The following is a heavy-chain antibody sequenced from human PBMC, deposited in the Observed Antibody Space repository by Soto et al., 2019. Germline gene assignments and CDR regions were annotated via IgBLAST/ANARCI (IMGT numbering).Heavy chain of an antibody. Sequence: SETLSLTCSVSGGSISDFYWGWIRQPPGRGLEWVAYMYYSGSTRSNPSLKSRVNISVDMSKKEFSLKLSSVTAADTAAYHCARGFFDSSGPGVAFDIWGQGTLVTV. D-gene: IGHD3-22*01. J-gene: IGHJ3*02. CDR2: MYYSGST. CDR3: ARGFFDSSGPGVAFDI. CDR1: GGSISDFY. V-gene: IGHV4-59*01.